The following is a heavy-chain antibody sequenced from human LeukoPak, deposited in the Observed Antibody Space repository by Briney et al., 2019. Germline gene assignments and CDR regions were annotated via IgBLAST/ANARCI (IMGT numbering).Heavy chain of an antibody. CDR2: FDPEDGES. Sequence: GAPVKVSCKVSGDTLTELSMHWVRHAPGKGLEWMGVFDPEDGESIYAQKFQGRVTMTEDTSTDTAYMELSSLKSEDTAVYYCATDQPYNNNRQNDQWGQGTLVTVSS. J-gene: IGHJ4*02. CDR3: ATDQPYNNNRQNDQ. CDR1: GDTLTELS. V-gene: IGHV1-24*01. D-gene: IGHD1-1*01.